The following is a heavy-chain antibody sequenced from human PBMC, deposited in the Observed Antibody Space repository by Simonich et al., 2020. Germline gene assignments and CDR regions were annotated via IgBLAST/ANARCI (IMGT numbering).Heavy chain of an antibody. D-gene: IGHD4-4*01. Sequence: EVQLVESGGGLVQPGGSLRLSCAASGFTFSSYWMHWVRQAPGKGLGWVSRIKNDGGSKSYADSVKGRFTISGDNAKNTLYLQMNSLRAEDTAVYYCARDYSNYDAFDIWGQGTMVTVSS. J-gene: IGHJ3*02. V-gene: IGHV3-74*01. CDR2: IKNDGGSK. CDR3: ARDYSNYDAFDI. CDR1: GFTFSSYW.